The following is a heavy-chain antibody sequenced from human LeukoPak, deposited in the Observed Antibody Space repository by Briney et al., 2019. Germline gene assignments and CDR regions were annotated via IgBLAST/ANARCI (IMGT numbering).Heavy chain of an antibody. CDR3: AKAKNGGDAFDI. J-gene: IGHJ3*02. CDR1: GFTFSSYA. Sequence: GGSLRLSCAASGFTFSSYAMSWVRQAPGKGLEWVALIWYDGTNAYYADSVKGRFTISRDNSKNTLFLQVNSLRAEDTAVYYCAKAKNGGDAFDIWGQGTMVTVSS. V-gene: IGHV3-33*06. D-gene: IGHD3-16*01. CDR2: IWYDGTNA.